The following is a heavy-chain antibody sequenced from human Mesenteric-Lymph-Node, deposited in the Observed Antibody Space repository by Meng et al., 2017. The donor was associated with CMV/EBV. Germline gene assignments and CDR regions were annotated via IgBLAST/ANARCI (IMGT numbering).Heavy chain of an antibody. CDR1: GGSVRRDSYP. CDR3: ARGALGSFDL. Sequence: RSVSGGSVRRDSYPWTWIRQHPGKGLECLGYIYHNGYTDYNPSLKSRVTISVDTSRNQFSLKLTSMTAADTAVYYCARGALGSFDLWGRGTLVTVSS. CDR2: IYHNGYT. D-gene: IGHD3-16*01. J-gene: IGHJ2*01. V-gene: IGHV4-61*01.